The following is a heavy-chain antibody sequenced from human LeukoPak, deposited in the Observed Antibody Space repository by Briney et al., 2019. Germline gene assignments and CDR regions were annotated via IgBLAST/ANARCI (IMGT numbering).Heavy chain of an antibody. J-gene: IGHJ4*02. CDR2: IWYGGSNK. CDR3: AKDGGMNYYDSSGPFDY. V-gene: IGHV3-30*02. CDR1: GFTFSSYA. Sequence: GGSLRLACAASGFTFSSYAMSWVGQAPGKGLEGVAVIWYGGSNKYYADSVKGRFTISRDNSKNTLYLQMNSLRAEDTAVYYCAKDGGMNYYDSSGPFDYWGQGTLVTVSS. D-gene: IGHD3-22*01.